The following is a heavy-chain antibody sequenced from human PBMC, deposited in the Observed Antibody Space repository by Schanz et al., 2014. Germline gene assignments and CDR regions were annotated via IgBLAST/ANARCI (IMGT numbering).Heavy chain of an antibody. CDR2: ISPYNGNT. Sequence: QVQLVQSGAEVKKPGASVKVSCKASGYTFTSYGISWVRQAPGQGLEWMGWISPYNGNTNYAQKLQGRVTMTTDTSTSTAYMELRSLRSDDTAVYCCARDPAQGYSDGHNIGAYYYGMDVWGQGTTVTVSS. J-gene: IGHJ6*02. D-gene: IGHD5-18*01. V-gene: IGHV1-18*01. CDR1: GYTFTSYG. CDR3: ARDPAQGYSDGHNIGAYYYGMDV.